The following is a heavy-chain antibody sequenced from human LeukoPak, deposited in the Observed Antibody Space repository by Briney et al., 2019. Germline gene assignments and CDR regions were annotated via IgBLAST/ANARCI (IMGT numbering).Heavy chain of an antibody. Sequence: PSETLSLTCAVSGYSISSGYYWGWIRQPPGKGLEWIGSIYHSGSTYYNPPLKSRVTISVDTSKNQFSLKLSSVTAADTAVYYCASYITGTTVDYWGQGTLVTVSS. V-gene: IGHV4-38-2*01. CDR2: IYHSGST. D-gene: IGHD1-7*01. J-gene: IGHJ4*02. CDR1: GYSISSGYY. CDR3: ASYITGTTVDY.